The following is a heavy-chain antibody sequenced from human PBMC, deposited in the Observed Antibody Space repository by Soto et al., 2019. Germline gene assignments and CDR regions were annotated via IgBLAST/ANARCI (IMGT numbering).Heavy chain of an antibody. Sequence: GGSLRLSCAASGFTFSSYGMHWVRQAPGKGLEWVAVISYDGSNKYYADSVKGRFTISRDNSKNTLYLQMNSLRAEDTAVYYCAKDTNYDISYYYYGMDVWGQGTTVTVSS. CDR2: ISYDGSNK. V-gene: IGHV3-30*18. J-gene: IGHJ6*02. CDR3: AKDTNYDISYYYYGMDV. D-gene: IGHD3-9*01. CDR1: GFTFSSYG.